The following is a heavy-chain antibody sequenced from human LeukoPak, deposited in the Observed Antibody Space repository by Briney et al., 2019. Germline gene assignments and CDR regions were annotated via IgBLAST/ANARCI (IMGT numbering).Heavy chain of an antibody. CDR1: GFTFSNYA. V-gene: IGHV3-23*01. D-gene: IGHD3-9*01. CDR3: AKYREGGDWLSAGWFDP. J-gene: IGHJ5*02. Sequence: GGSLRLSCASSGFTFSNYAMSWVRQAPGKGLEWVSAISGSGGSTYYADSVKGRFTISRDNSKNTLYLQMNSLRAEDTAVYCCAKYREGGDWLSAGWFDPWGQGTLVTVSS. CDR2: ISGSGGST.